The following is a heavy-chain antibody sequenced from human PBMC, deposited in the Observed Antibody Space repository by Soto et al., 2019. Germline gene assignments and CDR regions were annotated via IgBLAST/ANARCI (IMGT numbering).Heavy chain of an antibody. D-gene: IGHD3-9*01. CDR3: ARGLRNFDWLSYYYYMDV. V-gene: IGHV1-8*01. CDR1: GYTFTSYD. CDR2: MNPNSGNT. Sequence: ASVKVSCKASGYTFTSYDINWVRQATGQGLEWMGWMNPNSGNTGYAQKFQGRVTMTRNTSISTAYMELSSLRSEDTAAYYCARGLRNFDWLSYYYYMDVWGKGTTVTVSS. J-gene: IGHJ6*03.